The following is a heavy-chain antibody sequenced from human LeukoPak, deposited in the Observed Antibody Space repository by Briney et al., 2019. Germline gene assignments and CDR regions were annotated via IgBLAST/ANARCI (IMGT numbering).Heavy chain of an antibody. CDR2: MNPNSGNT. CDR1: GYTFTSYD. D-gene: IGHD4-17*01. CDR3: ARDEGLPTGSEALWEDGEGTSDYFYSMDV. J-gene: IGHJ6*03. Sequence: ASVKVSCKASGYTFTSYDINWVRQATGQGLEWMGWMNPNSGNTGYAQKFQGRVTITRNTSISTAYMELSSLRSEDTAVYYCARDEGLPTGSEALWEDGEGTSDYFYSMDVWGKGTTVTVSS. V-gene: IGHV1-8*03.